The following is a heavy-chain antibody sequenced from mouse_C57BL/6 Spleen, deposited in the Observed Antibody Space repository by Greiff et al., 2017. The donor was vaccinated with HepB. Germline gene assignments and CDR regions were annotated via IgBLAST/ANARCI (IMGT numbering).Heavy chain of an antibody. D-gene: IGHD1-1*01. CDR1: GYAFSSYW. Sequence: QVQLQQSGAELVKPGASVKISCKASGYAFSSYWMNWVKQRPGKGLEWIGQIYPGDGDTNYNGKFKGKATLTADKSSSTAYMQLSSLTSEDSAVYFCERDYYGSSYGYFDVWGTGTTVTVSS. CDR3: ERDYYGSSYGYFDV. J-gene: IGHJ1*03. V-gene: IGHV1-80*01. CDR2: IYPGDGDT.